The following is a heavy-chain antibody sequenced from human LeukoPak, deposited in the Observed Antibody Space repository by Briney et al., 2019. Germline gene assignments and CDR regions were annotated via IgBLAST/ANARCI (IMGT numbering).Heavy chain of an antibody. Sequence: PGGSLRLSCAASGSTFSSYAMSWVRQAPGKGLEWVSLIYSGGSTYYADSVKGRFTISRDNSKNTVYLQMNSLRAEDTAVYYCARNIPVTRWGYWGQGTLVTVSS. CDR1: GSTFSSYA. V-gene: IGHV3-66*01. D-gene: IGHD2-21*01. CDR3: ARNIPVTRWGY. J-gene: IGHJ4*02. CDR2: IYSGGST.